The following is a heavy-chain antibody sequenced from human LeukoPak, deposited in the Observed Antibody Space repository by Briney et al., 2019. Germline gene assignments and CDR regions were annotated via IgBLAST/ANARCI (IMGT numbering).Heavy chain of an antibody. CDR2: ISSSSSYI. V-gene: IGHV3-21*01. J-gene: IGHJ4*02. CDR1: GFTFSSYS. Sequence: GGSLRLSCAASGFTFSSYSMNWVRQAPGKGLEWVSSISSSSSYIYYADSVKGRFTISRDNAKNSLYLQMNSLRAEDTAVYYCARDHTDYGDYETFDYWGQRTLVTVSS. D-gene: IGHD4-17*01. CDR3: ARDHTDYGDYETFDY.